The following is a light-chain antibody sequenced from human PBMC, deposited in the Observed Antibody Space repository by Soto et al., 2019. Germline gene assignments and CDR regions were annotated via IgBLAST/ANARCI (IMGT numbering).Light chain of an antibody. CDR3: QQSYSTPVT. Sequence: DIQMTQSPSTLSGSVGDRVTITCRASQTISSWLAWYQQKPGKAPKLLIYKASTLKSGVPSRFSGSGSGTDFTLTISSPQPEDFATYYCQQSYSTPVTFGGGTKVDIK. J-gene: IGKJ4*01. CDR2: KAS. V-gene: IGKV1-5*03. CDR1: QTISSW.